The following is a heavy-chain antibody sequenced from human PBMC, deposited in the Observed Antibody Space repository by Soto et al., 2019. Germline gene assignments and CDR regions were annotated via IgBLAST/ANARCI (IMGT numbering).Heavy chain of an antibody. V-gene: IGHV3-23*01. CDR2: ISGSGGST. CDR3: AKDPGIAVAGMEYYFDY. Sequence: GGSLRLSCAASGFTFSSYAMSWVRQAPGKGLEWVSAISGSGGSTYYADSVKGRFTISRDNSKNTLYLQMNSLRAEDTAVYYCAKDPGIAVAGMEYYFDYWGQGTLVTVSS. J-gene: IGHJ4*02. D-gene: IGHD6-19*01. CDR1: GFTFSSYA.